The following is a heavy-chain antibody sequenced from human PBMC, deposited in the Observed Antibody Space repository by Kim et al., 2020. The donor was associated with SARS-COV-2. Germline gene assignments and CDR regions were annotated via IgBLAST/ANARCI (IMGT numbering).Heavy chain of an antibody. V-gene: IGHV3-21*04. D-gene: IGHD6-6*01. J-gene: IGHJ4*02. CDR3: ARDGDEYSSYYFDY. Sequence: AGSVKGRFHISRDNAKNSLYLQMNSLRAEDTAVYYCARDGDEYSSYYFDYWGQGTLVTVSS.